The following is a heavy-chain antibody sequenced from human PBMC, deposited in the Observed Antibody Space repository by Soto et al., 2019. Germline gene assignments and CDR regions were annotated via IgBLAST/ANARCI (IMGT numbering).Heavy chain of an antibody. CDR2: IYWDDAK. J-gene: IGHJ6*02. Sequence: SGPTLVNPTQILTLTCTFSGFSLSTSGVGVGWIRQPPGKALEWLALIYWDDAKHYSPSLKSRLTITKDISKNQVVLTMINMDPVDTATYYCVHSRCGGDCLQSYSSHYYYGMDVWGQGTTVTVSS. CDR1: GFSLSTSGVG. D-gene: IGHD2-21*02. CDR3: VHSRCGGDCLQSYSSHYYYGMDV. V-gene: IGHV2-5*02.